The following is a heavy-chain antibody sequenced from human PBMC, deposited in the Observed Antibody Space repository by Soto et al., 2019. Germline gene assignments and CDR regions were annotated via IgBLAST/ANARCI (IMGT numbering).Heavy chain of an antibody. D-gene: IGHD2-21*02. V-gene: IGHV4-30-2*01. J-gene: IGHJ4*02. CDR3: AREGVTAFDY. CDR2: IYHSGST. CDR1: GGSISSGGYS. Sequence: PSETLSLTCAVSGGSISSGGYSWSWIRQPPGKGLEWIGYIYHSGSTYYNPSLKSRVTISVERSKNQFSLKLSSVTAADTAAYYCAREGVTAFDYWGQGTLVTVSS.